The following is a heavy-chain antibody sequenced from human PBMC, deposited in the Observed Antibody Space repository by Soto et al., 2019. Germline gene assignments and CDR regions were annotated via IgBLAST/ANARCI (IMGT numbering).Heavy chain of an antibody. J-gene: IGHJ4*02. D-gene: IGHD6-19*01. Sequence: EVQLVESGGGVVRPGGSLRLSCAASGFTFDKYGMSWVRQAPGKGLEWVSAINWNGESTGYADSVKGRFTISRDNANNPLYLQLKSLRGEDTALYYCARFAGQWLFSGFDSWGQGALVTVSS. CDR1: GFTFDKYG. CDR2: INWNGEST. CDR3: ARFAGQWLFSGFDS. V-gene: IGHV3-20*04.